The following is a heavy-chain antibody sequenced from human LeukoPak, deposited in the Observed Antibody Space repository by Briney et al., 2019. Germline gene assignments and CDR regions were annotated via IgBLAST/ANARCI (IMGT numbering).Heavy chain of an antibody. D-gene: IGHD2-15*01. CDR2: IYYSGST. Sequence: SETLSLTCTVSGGSISSSSYYWGWIRQPPGKGLEWIGSIYYSGSTYYNPSLKGRVTISVDTSKNQFSLKLSSVTAADTAVYYCARSVVAATRVIDYWGQGTLVTVSS. CDR1: GGSISSSSYY. J-gene: IGHJ4*02. CDR3: ARSVVAATRVIDY. V-gene: IGHV4-39*01.